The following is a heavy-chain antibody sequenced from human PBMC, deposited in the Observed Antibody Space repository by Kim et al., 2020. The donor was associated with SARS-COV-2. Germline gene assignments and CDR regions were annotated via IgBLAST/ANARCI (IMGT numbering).Heavy chain of an antibody. CDR3: ARGGASPVTPIFYFEL. CDR1: GGSINSGGLA. CDR2: IFWSGTS. Sequence: SETLSLTCRVSGGSINSGGLAWSWIRQAPGKGPEWIGYIFWSGTSHHNAALSRRVTLSLQGSKNQFTLQLRSVTAADTAVYFCARGGASPVTPIFYFEL. D-gene: IGHD2-21*02. J-gene: IGHJ2*01. V-gene: IGHV4-30-2*01.